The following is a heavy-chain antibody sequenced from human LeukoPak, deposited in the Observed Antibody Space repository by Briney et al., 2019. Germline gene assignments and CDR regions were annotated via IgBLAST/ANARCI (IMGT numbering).Heavy chain of an antibody. CDR2: ISSSSSYI. J-gene: IGHJ2*01. V-gene: IGHV3-21*01. CDR3: ARGGGSGWPYWYFDL. D-gene: IGHD6-19*01. CDR1: GFTFSSYN. Sequence: GGSLRLSCAASGFTFSSYNINWVRQAPGKGLEGVSSISSSSSYIYYADSVRGRFTISRDNAKNSLYLQLNSLSAEDTAVYYCARGGGSGWPYWYFDLWGRGTLVTVSS.